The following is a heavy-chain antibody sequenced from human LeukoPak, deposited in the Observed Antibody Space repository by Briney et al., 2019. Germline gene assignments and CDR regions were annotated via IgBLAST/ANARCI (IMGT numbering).Heavy chain of an antibody. Sequence: ASVKVSCKASGYTFTTAGITWVRQAPGQGLEWLGWITPYNGSPTYAQRLQGRVTLTTDTSTTTAYMELRSLTSDDTAIYYCARGGDGHYDYWGQGTLVTVSS. CDR1: GYTFTTAG. D-gene: IGHD4-17*01. J-gene: IGHJ4*02. V-gene: IGHV1-18*01. CDR3: ARGGDGHYDY. CDR2: ITPYNGSP.